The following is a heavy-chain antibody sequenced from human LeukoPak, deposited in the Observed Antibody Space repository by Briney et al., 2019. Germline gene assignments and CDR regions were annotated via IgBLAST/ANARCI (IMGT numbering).Heavy chain of an antibody. D-gene: IGHD3-16*02. J-gene: IGHJ5*02. CDR3: ARIGIMITFGGVIAHNWFDP. Sequence: PSETLSLTCAVYGGSFSGYYWSWIRQPPGKGLEWIGEINHSGSTNYNPSLKSRVTISVDTSKNQFSLKLSSVTAADTAVYYCARIGIMITFGGVIAHNWFDPWGQGTLVTVSS. V-gene: IGHV4-34*01. CDR2: INHSGST. CDR1: GGSFSGYY.